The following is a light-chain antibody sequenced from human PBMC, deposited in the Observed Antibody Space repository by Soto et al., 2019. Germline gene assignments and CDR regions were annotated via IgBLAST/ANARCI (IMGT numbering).Light chain of an antibody. V-gene: IGLV2-8*01. CDR3: SSYTSNYIVV. J-gene: IGLJ2*01. CDR1: NSDVGGYNY. Sequence: QSALTQPPSASGSPGQSVAISCTGTNSDVGGYNYVSWYQHHPGKVPKLMIYEVTKRPSGVPDRFSGSKSGNTASLTVSGLQAEDEAEYYCSSYTSNYIVVLGGGTKRPS. CDR2: EVT.